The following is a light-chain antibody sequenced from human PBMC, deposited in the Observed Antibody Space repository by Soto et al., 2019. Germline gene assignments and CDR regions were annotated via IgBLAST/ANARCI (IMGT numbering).Light chain of an antibody. J-gene: IGKJ4*01. CDR3: QQYYSTPLT. Sequence: DIVMTQSPDSLAASLGERATINCKSSESVLYSSNNKNYLAWYKQKPGQPPKXXIYWASTRESGVPDRFSGSGSGTDFTLTISSLQAEDVAVYYCQQYYSTPLTFGGGTKVDIK. CDR2: WAS. CDR1: ESVLYSSNNKNY. V-gene: IGKV4-1*01.